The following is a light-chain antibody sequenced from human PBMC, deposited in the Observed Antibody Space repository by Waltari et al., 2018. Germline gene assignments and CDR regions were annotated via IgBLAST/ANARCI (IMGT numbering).Light chain of an antibody. V-gene: IGKV1-39*01. CDR2: AAS. CDR1: QSISSY. Sequence: GDKVTITCRASQSISSYLNWYQQKPGKAPKLLIYAASSLQSGVPSRFSGSGSGTDFTLTISSLQPEDFATYYCQQSYSTPLTFGGGTKVEIK. J-gene: IGKJ4*01. CDR3: QQSYSTPLT.